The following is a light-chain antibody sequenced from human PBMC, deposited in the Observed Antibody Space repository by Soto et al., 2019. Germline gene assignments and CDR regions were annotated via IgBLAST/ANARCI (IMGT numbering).Light chain of an antibody. CDR1: SSNIGSNF. CDR2: RNN. Sequence: QSVLTQPPSAYGTSGQRVTISCSGSSSNIGSNFIYWYQQLPGTAPKLLIYRNNERPSGVPDRFSGSKSGTSASLAISGLRSEDEADYHCAAWDDSLSGVVFGGGTKLTVL. CDR3: AAWDDSLSGVV. J-gene: IGLJ2*01. V-gene: IGLV1-47*01.